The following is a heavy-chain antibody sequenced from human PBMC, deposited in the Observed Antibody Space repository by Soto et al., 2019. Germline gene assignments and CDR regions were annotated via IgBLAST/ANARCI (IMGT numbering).Heavy chain of an antibody. D-gene: IGHD2-15*01. Sequence: SVKVSCKASGGTFSSYAISWVRQDPGQGLEWMGGIIPIFGTANYEQKFHGRVTITADESTSTAYMELSSLRSEDTAVYYCARGGLIKYGGSVYFYYWGQGTLVTVSS. CDR2: IIPIFGTA. V-gene: IGHV1-69*13. CDR1: GGTFSSYA. J-gene: IGHJ4*02. CDR3: ARGGLIKYGGSVYFYY.